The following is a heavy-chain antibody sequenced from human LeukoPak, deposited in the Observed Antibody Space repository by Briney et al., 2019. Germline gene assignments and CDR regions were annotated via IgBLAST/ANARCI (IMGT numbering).Heavy chain of an antibody. D-gene: IGHD3-3*01. CDR2: IYYSGST. CDR3: ARGSYYDFWSGYYTAGYFDY. J-gene: IGHJ4*02. V-gene: IGHV4-59*01. CDR1: GGSISSYY. Sequence: PSETLSLTCTVSGGSISSYYWSWIRQPPGKGLEWIGYIYYSGSTNYNPSLKSRVTISVDTSKNQFSLKLSSVTAADTAVYYCARGSYYDFWSGYYTAGYFDYWGQGTLVTVSS.